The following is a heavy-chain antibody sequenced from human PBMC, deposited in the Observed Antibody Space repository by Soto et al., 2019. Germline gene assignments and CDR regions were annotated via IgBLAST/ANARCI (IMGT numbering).Heavy chain of an antibody. CDR2: IYYSGST. J-gene: IGHJ5*02. CDR1: GDSISSSSYY. Sequence: SETLSLTYTVSGDSISSSSYYWGWIRQPPGKGLEWIGSIYYSGSTYYNPSLKSRVTISVDTSKNQFSLKLSSVTAADTAVYYCARPLVGATTGVWFDPWGQGTLVTVSS. D-gene: IGHD1-26*01. CDR3: ARPLVGATTGVWFDP. V-gene: IGHV4-39*01.